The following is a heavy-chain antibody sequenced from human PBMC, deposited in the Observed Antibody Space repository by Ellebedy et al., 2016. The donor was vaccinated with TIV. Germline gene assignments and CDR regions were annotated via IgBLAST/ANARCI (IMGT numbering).Heavy chain of an antibody. D-gene: IGHD3-10*01. CDR1: GFTFSDYY. J-gene: IGHJ6*02. CDR3: ARDTRFEELEYYYYGMDV. Sequence: PGGSLRLSCAASGFTFSDYYMSWVRQAPGKGLEWVSSISSSSSYIYYADSVKGRFTISRDNAKNSLYLQMNSLRAEDTAVYYCARDTRFEELEYYYYGMDVWGQGTTVTVSS. V-gene: IGHV3-21*01. CDR2: ISSSSSYI.